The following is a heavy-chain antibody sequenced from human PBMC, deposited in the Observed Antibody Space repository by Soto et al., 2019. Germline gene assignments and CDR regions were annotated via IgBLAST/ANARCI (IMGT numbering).Heavy chain of an antibody. CDR1: GGSISSYY. V-gene: IGHV4-59*01. D-gene: IGHD3-10*01. CDR3: ARDNYYGSGTPSWFDP. J-gene: IGHJ5*02. CDR2: IYYSGST. Sequence: SETLSLTCTVSGGSISSYYWSWIRQPPGKGLEWIGYIYYSGSTNYNPSLKSRVTISVDTSKNQFSLKLSSVTAADTAVYYCARDNYYGSGTPSWFDPWGQGTLVTVSS.